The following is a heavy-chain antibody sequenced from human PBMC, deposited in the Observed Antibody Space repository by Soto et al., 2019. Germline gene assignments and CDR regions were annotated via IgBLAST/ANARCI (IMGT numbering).Heavy chain of an antibody. CDR3: ARDGLREIYSNYYYYYYMDV. V-gene: IGHV3-33*01. Sequence: GGSLRLSCAASGFTFSSYGMHWVRQAPGKGLEWVAVIWYDGSNKYYADSVKGRFTISRDNSKNTLYLQMNSLRAEDTAVYYCARDGLREIYSNYYYYYYMDVWGKGTTVTVSS. J-gene: IGHJ6*03. CDR2: IWYDGSNK. D-gene: IGHD4-4*01. CDR1: GFTFSSYG.